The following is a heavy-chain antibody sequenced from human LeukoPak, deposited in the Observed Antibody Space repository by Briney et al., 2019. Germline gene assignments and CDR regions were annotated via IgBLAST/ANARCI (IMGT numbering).Heavy chain of an antibody. CDR2: INPDGNDK. V-gene: IGHV3-7*01. CDR1: GFIFSNYY. J-gene: IGHJ3*02. D-gene: IGHD3-3*01. Sequence: GGSLRLSCAASGFIFSNYYMTWVRQAPGEGLEWVANINPDGNDKYHGDFVRGRFTISRDNAKNSQYLQMNSLRAEDTAVYYCARDPEWGALDIWGLGTMVTVS. CDR3: ARDPEWGALDI.